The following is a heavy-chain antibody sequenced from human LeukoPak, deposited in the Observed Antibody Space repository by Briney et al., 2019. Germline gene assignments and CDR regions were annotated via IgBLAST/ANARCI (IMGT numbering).Heavy chain of an antibody. CDR2: IYPGDSAT. D-gene: IGHD2-21*02. V-gene: IGHV5-51*01. CDR3: ARLPYCGGDCYPNWFDT. CDR1: GYSFTNYW. Sequence: GESLKISCKGSGYSFTNYWIGWVRQMPGKGLELMGVIYPGDSATRYSPSFQGQVAISVDKSIGTAYLQWSSLKASDIAMYYCARLPYCGGDCYPNWFDTWGQGTLVTVSS. J-gene: IGHJ5*02.